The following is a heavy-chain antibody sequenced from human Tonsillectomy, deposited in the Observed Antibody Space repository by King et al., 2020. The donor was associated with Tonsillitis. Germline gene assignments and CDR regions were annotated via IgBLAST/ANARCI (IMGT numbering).Heavy chain of an antibody. Sequence: QLQESGPRLVKPSDTLSLTCTVSGGSISSSTYYWGWIRQPPGKGLEWIGSIYYSGSIYYNSSLKSRVTISVDTSKNQFSLKLSSVTAADTAVYYCARQYYDVLAGYYLGENWFDPWVQGTLVTVSS. CDR1: GGSISSSTYY. CDR3: ARQYYDVLAGYYLGENWFDP. V-gene: IGHV4-39*01. CDR2: IYYSGSI. J-gene: IGHJ5*02. D-gene: IGHD3-9*01.